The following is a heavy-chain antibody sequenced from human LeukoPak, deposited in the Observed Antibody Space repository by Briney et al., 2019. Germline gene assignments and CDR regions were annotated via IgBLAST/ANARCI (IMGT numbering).Heavy chain of an antibody. D-gene: IGHD2-2*01. CDR2: IYYSGST. CDR1: GGSFSGYY. CDR3: ARDRGPAAAIFDY. J-gene: IGHJ4*02. Sequence: SETLSLTCAVYGGSFSGYYWSWIRQPPGKGLEWIGSIYYSGSTYYNPSLKSRVTISVDTSKNQFSLKLNSVTAADTAVYYCARDRGPAAAIFDYWGQGTLVTVSS. V-gene: IGHV4-34*01.